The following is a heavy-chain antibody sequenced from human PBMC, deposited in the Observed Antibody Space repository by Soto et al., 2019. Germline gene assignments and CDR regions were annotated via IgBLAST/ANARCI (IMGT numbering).Heavy chain of an antibody. CDR3: AKDYYDSSGYPMNDAFDI. V-gene: IGHV3-23*01. D-gene: IGHD3-22*01. CDR2: ISGSGGST. CDR1: GFTFSSYA. Sequence: GGSLRLSCAASGFTFSSYAMSWVRQAPGKGLEWVSAISGSGGSTYYADSVKGRFTISRDNSKNTLYLQMNSLRAEDPAVYYCAKDYYDSSGYPMNDAFDIWGQGTMVTVSS. J-gene: IGHJ3*02.